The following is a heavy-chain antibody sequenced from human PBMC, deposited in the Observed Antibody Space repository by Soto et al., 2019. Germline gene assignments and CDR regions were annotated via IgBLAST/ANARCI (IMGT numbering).Heavy chain of an antibody. V-gene: IGHV1-8*01. CDR2: MNPNSGNT. Sequence: QVQLVQSGAEVKKPGASVKVSCKASGYTFTSYDINWVRQATGQWLEWMGWMNPNSGNTGYAQKFQGRVTMTRNTSIRRAYMELRSLRSEDRAVYYCAILITDYDFWGGFQFYSYYYGMDVWGQGTTVTVSS. CDR1: GYTFTSYD. J-gene: IGHJ6*02. D-gene: IGHD3-3*01. CDR3: AILITDYDFWGGFQFYSYYYGMDV.